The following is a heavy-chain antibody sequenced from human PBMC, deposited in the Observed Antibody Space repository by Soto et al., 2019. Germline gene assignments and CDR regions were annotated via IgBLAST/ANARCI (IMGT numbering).Heavy chain of an antibody. CDR1: GGSISSGGYY. CDR2: IYYSGST. CDR3: ARERYYGSGSLRNWFDP. J-gene: IGHJ5*02. V-gene: IGHV4-31*03. D-gene: IGHD3-10*01. Sequence: QVQLQESGPGLVKPSQTLSLTCTVSGGSISSGGYYWSWIRQHPGKGLEWIGYIYYSGSTYYNPSLKSRVTISVDTSKNQFSLKLSSVTVADTAVYYCARERYYGSGSLRNWFDPWGQGTLVTVSS.